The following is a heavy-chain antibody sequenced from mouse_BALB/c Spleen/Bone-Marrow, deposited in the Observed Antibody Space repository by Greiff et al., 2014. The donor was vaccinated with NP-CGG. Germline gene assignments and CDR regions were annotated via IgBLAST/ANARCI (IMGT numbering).Heavy chain of an antibody. V-gene: IGHV5-4*02. CDR3: ARSGERYGAMDY. D-gene: IGHD1-1*02. CDR1: GFTFSDFY. J-gene: IGHJ4*01. CDR2: ISNGGTYT. Sequence: EVKLVESGGGLVMPGGSLKLSCAASGFTFSDFYMFWFRQTPEKRLEWVATISNGGTYTYYPDSVKGRFTISRDNAKNNLYLQMSSLKSEDTAMYYCARSGERYGAMDYWGQGTSVTVTS.